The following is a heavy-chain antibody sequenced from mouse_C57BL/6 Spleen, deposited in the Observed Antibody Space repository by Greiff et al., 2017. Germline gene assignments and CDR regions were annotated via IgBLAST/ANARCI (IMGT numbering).Heavy chain of an antibody. CDR3: ARRGYYYGSSSPYYFDY. J-gene: IGHJ2*01. V-gene: IGHV5-12*01. D-gene: IGHD1-1*01. CDR2: ISNGGGST. CDR1: GFTFSDYY. Sequence: EVQGVESGGGLVQPGGSLKLSCAASGFTFSDYYMYWVRQTPEKRLEWVAYISNGGGSTYYPDTVKGRFTISRDNAKNTLYLQMSRLKSEDTAMYYCARRGYYYGSSSPYYFDYWGQGTTLTVSS.